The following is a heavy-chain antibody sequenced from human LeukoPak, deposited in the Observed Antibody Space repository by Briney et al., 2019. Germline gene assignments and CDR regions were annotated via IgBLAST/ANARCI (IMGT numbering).Heavy chain of an antibody. CDR1: GFIFRSNA. J-gene: IGHJ4*02. CDR2: ISASGDST. D-gene: IGHD2-15*01. CDR3: AKGKTVTAAPTHFDY. V-gene: IGHV3-23*01. Sequence: GGSLRLSCAASGFIFRSNAMSWVRQAPGKGLEWVSLISASGDSTYYADSVKGRFTISRDNSKNTLYLQMNSLRAEDTAVYYCAKGKTVTAAPTHFDYWGQGTLVTVSS.